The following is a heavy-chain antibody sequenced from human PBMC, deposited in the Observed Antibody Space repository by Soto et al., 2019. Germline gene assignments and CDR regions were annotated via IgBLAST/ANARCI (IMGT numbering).Heavy chain of an antibody. CDR2: IGTAGDT. V-gene: IGHV3-13*01. D-gene: IGHD2-2*01. Sequence: GGSLRLSCAASGFTFSSYDMHWVRQATGKGLEWVSAIGTAGDTYYPGSVKGRFTISRENAKNSLYLQMNSLRAGDTAVYYCARSLKPRYIVVVPAARGFYYYGMDVWGQGTTVTVSS. CDR3: ARSLKPRYIVVVPAARGFYYYGMDV. CDR1: GFTFSSYD. J-gene: IGHJ6*02.